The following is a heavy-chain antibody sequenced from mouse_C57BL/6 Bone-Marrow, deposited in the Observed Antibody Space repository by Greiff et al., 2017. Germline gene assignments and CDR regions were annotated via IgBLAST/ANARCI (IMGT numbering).Heavy chain of an antibody. CDR2: ISNLAYSI. J-gene: IGHJ4*01. Sequence: EVHLVESGGGLVQPGGSLKLSCAASGFTFSDYGMAWVRQAPSKGPEWVAFISNLAYSIYYADTVTGRFTISRENAKHTLYLEMSSLRSEDTAMYYCARHGYYGYPLAMDYWGQGTSVTVSS. CDR3: ARHGYYGYPLAMDY. D-gene: IGHD2-3*01. CDR1: GFTFSDYG. V-gene: IGHV5-15*01.